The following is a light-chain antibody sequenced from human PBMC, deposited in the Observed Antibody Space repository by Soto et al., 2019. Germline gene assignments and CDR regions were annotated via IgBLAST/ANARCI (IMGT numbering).Light chain of an antibody. J-gene: IGKJ1*01. Sequence: DIQMTQCPSTLADSLGDRVTITCRASQSISRWLAWYQQKPGKAPKLLIHDATSLESGVPSRFSGSGSGTEFTLTISSLQPDDFATYYCQQYSSYWTFAQGRNVDVK. CDR3: QQYSSYWT. V-gene: IGKV1-5*01. CDR1: QSISRW. CDR2: DAT.